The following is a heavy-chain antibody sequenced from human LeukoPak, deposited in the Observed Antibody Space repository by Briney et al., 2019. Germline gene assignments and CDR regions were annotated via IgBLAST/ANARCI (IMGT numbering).Heavy chain of an antibody. V-gene: IGHV3-66*01. J-gene: IGHJ6*02. D-gene: IGHD6-19*01. CDR1: GFTVSRSY. Sequence: GGSLRLSCAASGFTVSRSYMSWVRQAPGKGLEWVSVIHSGGSTYYADSVKGTFTISRDNSKNTLYLQMNSLRAEDTAIYYCARAIAVAGTPGDGMDVWGQGTTVTVSS. CDR3: ARAIAVAGTPGDGMDV. CDR2: IHSGGST.